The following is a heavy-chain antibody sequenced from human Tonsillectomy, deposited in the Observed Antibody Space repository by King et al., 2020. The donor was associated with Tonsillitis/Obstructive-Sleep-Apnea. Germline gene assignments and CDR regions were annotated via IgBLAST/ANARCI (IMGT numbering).Heavy chain of an antibody. CDR2: IKPRTVGGTT. CDR1: GFTFSNAW. V-gene: IGHV3-15*01. D-gene: IGHD4-23*01. Sequence: VQLVESGGGLVKPGGSLRLSCAASGFTFSNAWMSWVRQAPGKGLEWIGHIKPRTVGGTTNYAAPVKGRFTISRDDSKNTLFLQMNSLKTDDTAVYYCTAIDYGGDYWGQGTLVTVSS. J-gene: IGHJ4*02. CDR3: TAIDYGGDY.